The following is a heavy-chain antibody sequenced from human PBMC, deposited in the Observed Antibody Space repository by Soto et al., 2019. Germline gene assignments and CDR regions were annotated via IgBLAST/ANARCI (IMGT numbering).Heavy chain of an antibody. CDR3: ARVPDLDYCSRTSCLYYFDY. CDR1: GFTFSSYS. D-gene: IGHD2-2*01. J-gene: IGHJ4*02. Sequence: GGSLRLSCAASGFTFSSYSMNWVRQAPGEGLEWVSSISSSCSYIYYADSLKGRFTISRDNSRNSLYLQVNSLRAEDTAVYYCARVPDLDYCSRTSCLYYFDYWGQGALVTVSS. CDR2: ISSSCSYI. V-gene: IGHV3-21*04.